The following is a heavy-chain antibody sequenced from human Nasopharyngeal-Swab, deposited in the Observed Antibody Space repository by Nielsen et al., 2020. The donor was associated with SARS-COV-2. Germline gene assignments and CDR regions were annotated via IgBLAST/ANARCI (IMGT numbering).Heavy chain of an antibody. CDR1: GFTFSSDA. D-gene: IGHD6-13*01. CDR3: AKGLGQQLVNWFDP. J-gene: IGHJ5*02. CDR2: ISGSGGST. Sequence: GESLKISWAASGFTFSSDAMSWVRQAPGKGLEWVSAISGSGGSTYYADSVKGRFTISRDNSKNTLYLQMNSLRAEDTAVYYCAKGLGQQLVNWFDPWGQGTLVTVSS. V-gene: IGHV3-23*01.